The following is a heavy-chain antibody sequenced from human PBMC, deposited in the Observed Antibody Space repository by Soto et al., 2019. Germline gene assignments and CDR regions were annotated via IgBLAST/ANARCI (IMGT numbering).Heavy chain of an antibody. D-gene: IGHD1-7*01. CDR3: ARYSWNYWYDYYHGMDV. Sequence: GASVKVSCKASGYTFTSYAMHWVRQAPGQRLEWMGWINAGNGNTKYSQKFQGRVTITRDTSASTAYMELSSLRSEDAAVYYCARYSWNYWYDYYHGMDVWGQGTTVTVSS. J-gene: IGHJ6*02. CDR2: INAGNGNT. CDR1: GYTFTSYA. V-gene: IGHV1-3*01.